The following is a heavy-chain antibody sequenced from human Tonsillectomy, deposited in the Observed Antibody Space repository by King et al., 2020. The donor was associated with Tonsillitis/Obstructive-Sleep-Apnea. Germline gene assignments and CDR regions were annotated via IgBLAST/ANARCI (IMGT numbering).Heavy chain of an antibody. V-gene: IGHV4-59*08. D-gene: IGHD3-22*01. J-gene: IGHJ4*02. CDR1: GGSISSYY. CDR3: ARHEAYYYDSSGYYLY. Sequence: QLQESGPGLVKPSETLSLTCTVSGGSISSYYWSWIRQPPGKGLEWIGYFYYSGSTNYNPSLKSRVTISVDTSKNQFSLKLSSVTAADTAVYYCARHEAYYYDSSGYYLYWGQGTLVTVSS. CDR2: FYYSGST.